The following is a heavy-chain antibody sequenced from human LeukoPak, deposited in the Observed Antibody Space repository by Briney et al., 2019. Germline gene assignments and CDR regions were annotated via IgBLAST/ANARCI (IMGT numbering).Heavy chain of an antibody. CDR1: GFPFSSYS. D-gene: IGHD3-10*01. CDR2: ISSSSSYI. Sequence: GSLRLSCAASGFPFSSYSMNWVRQAPGKGLEWVSSISSSSSYIYYADSVKGRFTISRDNAKNSLYLQMNSLRAEDTAVYYCARDGITEYYFDYWGQGTLVTVSS. J-gene: IGHJ4*02. V-gene: IGHV3-21*01. CDR3: ARDGITEYYFDY.